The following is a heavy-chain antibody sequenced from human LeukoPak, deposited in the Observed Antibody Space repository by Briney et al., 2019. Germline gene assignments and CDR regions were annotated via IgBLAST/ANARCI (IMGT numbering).Heavy chain of an antibody. CDR2: IIPIFGTA. V-gene: IGHV1-69*05. CDR3: ARVGAAAAAGYYYYYMDV. J-gene: IGHJ6*03. D-gene: IGHD6-13*01. Sequence: ASVKVSCKASGGTCSSYAISWVRQAPGQGLEWMGGIIPIFGTANDAQKFQGRVTITTDESTSTAYMELSSLRSEDTAVYYCARVGAAAAAGYYYYYMDVWGKGTTVTVSS. CDR1: GGTCSSYA.